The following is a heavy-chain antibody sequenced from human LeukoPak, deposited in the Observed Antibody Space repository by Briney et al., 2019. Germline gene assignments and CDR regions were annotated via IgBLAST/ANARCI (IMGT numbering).Heavy chain of an antibody. V-gene: IGHV3-23*01. CDR2: ISGSGGST. J-gene: IGHJ4*02. CDR3: AEGGSSGWHGDFDY. CDR1: GFTFSSYA. Sequence: GGSLRLSCEASGFTFSSYAMSWVRQAPGKGLEWVSAISGSGGSTNYAGSVQGRFTTSRDNSKNTLYLQMDSLRAEDTAVYYCAEGGSSGWHGDFDYWGQGTLVTVSS. D-gene: IGHD6-19*01.